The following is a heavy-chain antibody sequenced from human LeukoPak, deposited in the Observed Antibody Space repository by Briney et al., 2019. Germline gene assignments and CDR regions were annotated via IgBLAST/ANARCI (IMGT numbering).Heavy chain of an antibody. CDR1: GFTFSAHW. J-gene: IGHJ4*02. V-gene: IGHV3-7*01. CDR3: AREGLGYSSFDY. CDR2: IKEDGSEK. Sequence: GGSLRLSCAASGFTFSAHWMSWVRQAPGKGLEWVANIKEDGSEKYYVDSVKGRFTISRDIAKNSLYLQMNSLRAEDTAVYYCAREGLGYSSFDYWGQGTLVTVSS. D-gene: IGHD6-13*01.